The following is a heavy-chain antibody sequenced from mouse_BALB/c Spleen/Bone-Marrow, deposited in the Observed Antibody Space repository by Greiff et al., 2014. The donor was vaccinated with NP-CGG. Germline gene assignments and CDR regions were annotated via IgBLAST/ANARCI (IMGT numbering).Heavy chain of an antibody. V-gene: IGHV1-7*01. D-gene: IGHD4-1*01. CDR2: INPSTGHT. CDR3: ARGNWEAMDY. J-gene: IGHJ4*01. CDR1: GYTFTSHW. Sequence: VQLQESGAELAQPGASVKMSCKASGYTFTSHWMHWVKQRPGQGLEWIGYINPSTGHTEYDQKFKDKATLTADKSSSTAYMQLSSLTSEDSAVYYCARGNWEAMDYWSQGTSVTVSS.